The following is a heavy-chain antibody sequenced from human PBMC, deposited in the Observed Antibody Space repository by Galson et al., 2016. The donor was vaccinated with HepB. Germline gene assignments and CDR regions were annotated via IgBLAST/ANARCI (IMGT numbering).Heavy chain of an antibody. CDR1: GYTFTIYW. CDR2: IYPGDSQT. J-gene: IGHJ3*02. CDR3: ARRPYGAPFDI. Sequence: QSGAEVKKPGESLKISCKGSGYTFTIYWIAWVRQMPGKGLEWMGIIYPGDSQTIYSPSFQGQVTISVDKSIRTAYLQWSSLKASDTAMYYCARRPYGAPFDIWGQGTMVTVSS. D-gene: IGHD4/OR15-4a*01. V-gene: IGHV5-51*01.